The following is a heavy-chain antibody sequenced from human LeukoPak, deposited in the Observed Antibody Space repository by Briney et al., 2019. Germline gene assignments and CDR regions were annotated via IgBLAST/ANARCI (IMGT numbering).Heavy chain of an antibody. Sequence: GGSLRLSCAASGFTFSSYAMSWVRQAPGKGLEWVSAISGSGGSTYYADPVKGRFTISRDNSKNTLYLQMNSLRAEDTAVYYCAKDLEDYGDPGCAFDIWGQGTMVTVSS. CDR3: AKDLEDYGDPGCAFDI. V-gene: IGHV3-23*01. J-gene: IGHJ3*02. D-gene: IGHD4-17*01. CDR2: ISGSGGST. CDR1: GFTFSSYA.